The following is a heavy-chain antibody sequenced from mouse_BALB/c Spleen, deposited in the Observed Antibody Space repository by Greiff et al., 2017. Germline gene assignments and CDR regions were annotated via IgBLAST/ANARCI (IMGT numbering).Heavy chain of an antibody. V-gene: IGHV1S22*01. CDR2: IYPGSGST. CDR1: GYTFTSYW. CDR3: RRRNSGGGAMEY. J-gene: IGHJ4*01. Sequence: LQQPGSELVRPGASVKLSCKASGYTFTSYWMHWVKQRPGQGLEWIGNIYPGSGSTNYDEKFKSKATLTVDTSSSTAYMQLSSLTSEDSAVYYCRRRNSGGGAMEYWGQGTSVTVSA.